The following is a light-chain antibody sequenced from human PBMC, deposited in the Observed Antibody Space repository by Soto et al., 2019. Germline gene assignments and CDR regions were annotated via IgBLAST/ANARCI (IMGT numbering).Light chain of an antibody. CDR1: QSVSSY. Sequence: EIVLTQSPATPSLSPGERATLSCRASQSVSSYLAWYQQKPGQAPRLLIYDASNRATGIPARFSGSGSGTDFTLTISSLEPEDFAVYYCQQRSNFFGPGTKVDIK. J-gene: IGKJ3*01. CDR2: DAS. V-gene: IGKV3-11*01. CDR3: QQRSNF.